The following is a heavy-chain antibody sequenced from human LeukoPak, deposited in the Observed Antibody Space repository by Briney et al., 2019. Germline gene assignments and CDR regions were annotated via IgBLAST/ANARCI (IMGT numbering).Heavy chain of an antibody. Sequence: ASVNVSCKASGYTFASYGISWVRQAPGQGLEWMGWISAYNGNTNYAQKRQGRVTMTTDTSTSTAYMELRSLRSDDTAVYYCARSKNYYGSGSTPEFDYWGQGTLVTVSS. CDR1: GYTFASYG. CDR3: ARSKNYYGSGSTPEFDY. V-gene: IGHV1-18*01. CDR2: ISAYNGNT. D-gene: IGHD3-10*01. J-gene: IGHJ4*02.